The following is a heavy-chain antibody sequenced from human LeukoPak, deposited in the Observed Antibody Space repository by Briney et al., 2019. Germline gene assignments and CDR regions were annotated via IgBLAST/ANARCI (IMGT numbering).Heavy chain of an antibody. Sequence: GASVKVSCKASGGTFSSYAISWVRQAPGQGLEWMGWINPNSGGTNYAQKFQGRVTMTRDTSISTAYMELSRLRSDDTAVYYCARGDPSDYVWGSYRYPQASLIVGLDYWGQGTLVTVPS. J-gene: IGHJ4*02. V-gene: IGHV1-2*02. CDR2: INPNSGGT. D-gene: IGHD3-16*02. CDR1: GGTFSSYA. CDR3: ARGDPSDYVWGSYRYPQASLIVGLDY.